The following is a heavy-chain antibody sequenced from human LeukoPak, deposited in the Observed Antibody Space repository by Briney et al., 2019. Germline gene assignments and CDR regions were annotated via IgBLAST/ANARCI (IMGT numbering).Heavy chain of an antibody. Sequence: PSETLSLTCTVSGGSISSGNYYYSWIRQPAGKGLEWLGRIYTSGTTDYNPSLKSRVTISVDTSKNQFSLKLSSVTAADTAVFYCARRSRYFDWFDYWGQGTLVTVSS. V-gene: IGHV4-61*02. D-gene: IGHD3-9*01. J-gene: IGHJ4*02. CDR1: GGSISSGNYY. CDR3: ARRSRYFDWFDY. CDR2: IYTSGTT.